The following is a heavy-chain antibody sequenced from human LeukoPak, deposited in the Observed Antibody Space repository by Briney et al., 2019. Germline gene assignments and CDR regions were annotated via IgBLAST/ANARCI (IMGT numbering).Heavy chain of an antibody. CDR1: GGSFSGYY. V-gene: IGHV4-34*01. Sequence: SETLSLTCAVYGGSFSGYYWSWIRQPPGKGLEWIGEINHSGSTNYNPSLKRRVTISVDTSKNQFSLKLSSVTAADTAVYYCARDKQWLAHWGQGTLVTVSS. D-gene: IGHD6-19*01. CDR2: INHSGST. CDR3: ARDKQWLAH. J-gene: IGHJ4*02.